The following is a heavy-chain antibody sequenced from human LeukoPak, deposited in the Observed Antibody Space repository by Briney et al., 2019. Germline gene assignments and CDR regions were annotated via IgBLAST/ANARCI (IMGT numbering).Heavy chain of an antibody. Sequence: PSETLSLTCTVSGGSISSYYWSWIRQPPGKGLEWIGYIYYSGSTNYNPSLKSRVTISVDTSKNQFSLKLSSVTAADTAVYYCAGMTTVSRGWFDPWGQGTLVTVSS. J-gene: IGHJ5*02. CDR3: AGMTTVSRGWFDP. D-gene: IGHD4-17*01. CDR2: IYYSGST. CDR1: GGSISSYY. V-gene: IGHV4-59*08.